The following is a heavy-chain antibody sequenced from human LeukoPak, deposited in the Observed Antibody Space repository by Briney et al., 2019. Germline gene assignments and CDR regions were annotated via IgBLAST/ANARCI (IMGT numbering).Heavy chain of an antibody. CDR2: LSGSGGNT. V-gene: IGHV3-23*01. CDR3: AKRREHNSGYDFWYFDY. Sequence: QPGGTLRLSCAASGFTFSSYDMSWVRQAPGKGLEWVSTLSGSGGNTYYADSVKGRFTISRDNSTNTLYLQMNSLGAEDTAVYYCAKRREHNSGYDFWYFDYWGQGTLVTVSS. CDR1: GFTFSSYD. D-gene: IGHD5-12*01. J-gene: IGHJ4*02.